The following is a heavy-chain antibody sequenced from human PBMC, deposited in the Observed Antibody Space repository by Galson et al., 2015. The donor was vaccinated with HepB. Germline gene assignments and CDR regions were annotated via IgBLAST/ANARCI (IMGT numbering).Heavy chain of an antibody. CDR3: ARSVRFVGVIMGLDF. V-gene: IGHV3-74*01. Sequence: SLRLSCAASGFTFSSYGMHWVRQAPGKGLVWVSGTNGDGSGTNYADSVNGRFTMSRDNAKNTLFLQMNSLRAEDTAVYYCARSVRFVGVIMGLDFWGQGNLVTVSS. CDR1: GFTFSSYG. J-gene: IGHJ4*02. CDR2: TNGDGSGT. D-gene: IGHD3-16*02.